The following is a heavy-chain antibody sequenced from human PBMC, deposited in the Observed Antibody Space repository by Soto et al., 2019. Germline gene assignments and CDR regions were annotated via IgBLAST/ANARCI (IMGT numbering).Heavy chain of an antibody. V-gene: IGHV3-23*01. J-gene: IGHJ4*02. CDR2: ISGSGGST. Sequence: GGSLRLSCAASGFTFSSYAMSWVRQAPGKGLEWVSAISGSGGSTYYADSVKGRFTISRDNSKNTLYLQMNSLRAEETAVYYCAKDDRYCSGGSCYQFDYWGQGTLVTVSS. D-gene: IGHD2-15*01. CDR3: AKDDRYCSGGSCYQFDY. CDR1: GFTFSSYA.